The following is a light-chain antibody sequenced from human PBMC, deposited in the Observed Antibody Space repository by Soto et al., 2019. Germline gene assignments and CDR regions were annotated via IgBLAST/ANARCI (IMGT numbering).Light chain of an antibody. V-gene: IGKV3D-15*01. CDR1: HSVSSN. CDR2: GAS. Sequence: EIVMTQSPATLSVSAGERVTLSCRASHSVSSNLAWYQQKPGQAPRLLIFGASTGATGIPARFSGSGSGTEFSLTISSLQSEDFATYYCQQSYRTPHTFGQGTKLETK. CDR3: QQSYRTPHT. J-gene: IGKJ2*01.